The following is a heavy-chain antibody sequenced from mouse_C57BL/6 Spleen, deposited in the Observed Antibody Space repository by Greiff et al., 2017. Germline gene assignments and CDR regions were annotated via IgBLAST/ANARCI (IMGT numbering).Heavy chain of an antibody. V-gene: IGHV1-26*01. J-gene: IGHJ4*01. CDR1: GYTFTDYY. CDR3: ARRGMDY. CDR2: INPNNGGT. Sequence: EVQLHQSGPELVKPGASVKISCKASGYTFTDYYMNWVKQSHGKSLEWIGDINPNNGGTNYNQKFTGKATLTVDTSSSTAYMQLSSLTSEDSAVYYCARRGMDYWGQGTSVTVSS.